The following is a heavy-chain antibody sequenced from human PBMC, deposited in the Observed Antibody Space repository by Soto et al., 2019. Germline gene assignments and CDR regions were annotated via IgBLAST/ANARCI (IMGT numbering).Heavy chain of an antibody. D-gene: IGHD6-13*01. CDR2: IYYTGST. CDR3: ARVLPGIAAAYDAFDV. J-gene: IGHJ3*01. CDR1: GGSISSGGYY. Sequence: PSETLSLTCTVSGGSISSGGYYWSWIRQHPGKGLEWIGNIYYTGSTTYNSSLKSRVTISTDTSRSQPSLQLTSATPADTAVYYCARVLPGIAAAYDAFDVWGQGTMVTVSS. V-gene: IGHV4-61*08.